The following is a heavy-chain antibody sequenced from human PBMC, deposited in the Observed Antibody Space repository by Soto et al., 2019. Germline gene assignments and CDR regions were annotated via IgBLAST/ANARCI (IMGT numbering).Heavy chain of an antibody. D-gene: IGHD3-3*02. Sequence: QLQESGPGLVKPSETLSLTCNVSGRSMISYYWSWIRQPAGKGLEWIGRIHTGGNTNYNPSLKSRVTMSVDTSKSQFSLSLTSVTAADTAVYYCAREGDDRHFFFDSWGQGTLVTVSS. CDR1: GRSMISYY. V-gene: IGHV4-4*07. CDR3: AREGDDRHFFFDS. CDR2: IHTGGNT. J-gene: IGHJ4*02.